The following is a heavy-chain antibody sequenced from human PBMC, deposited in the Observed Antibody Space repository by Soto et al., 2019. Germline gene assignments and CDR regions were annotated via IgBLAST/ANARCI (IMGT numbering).Heavy chain of an antibody. D-gene: IGHD6-19*01. CDR1: GFTFSSYG. V-gene: IGHV3-33*01. Sequence: QVQLVESGGGVVQPGRSLRLSCAASGFTFSSYGMHWVRQAPGKGLEWVAVIWYDGSNKYYADSVKGRFTISRDNSKNTLYLEMTSMGAEDRAVYYCAREEAVVEGGYDGMEVWCQETTVTVSS. J-gene: IGHJ6*02. CDR3: AREEAVVEGGYDGMEV. CDR2: IWYDGSNK.